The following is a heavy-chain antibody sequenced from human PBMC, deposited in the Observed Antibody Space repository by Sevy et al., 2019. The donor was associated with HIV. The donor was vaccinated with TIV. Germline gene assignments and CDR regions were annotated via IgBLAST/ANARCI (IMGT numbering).Heavy chain of an antibody. V-gene: IGHV1-18*01. CDR3: ARESDGRYSSGWYDY. J-gene: IGHJ4*02. CDR1: GYTFTSYG. D-gene: IGHD6-19*01. Sequence: GESLKISCKASGYTFTSYGISWVRQAPGQGLEWMGWISAYNGNTNYAQKLQGRVTMTTDTSTSTAYMELRSLRSDDTAVYYCARESDGRYSSGWYDYWGQGTLVTVSS. CDR2: ISAYNGNT.